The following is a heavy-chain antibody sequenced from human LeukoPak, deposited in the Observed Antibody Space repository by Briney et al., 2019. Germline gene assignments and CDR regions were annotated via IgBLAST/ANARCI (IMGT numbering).Heavy chain of an antibody. CDR3: ATQWELHPAF. J-gene: IGHJ4*02. D-gene: IGHD1-26*01. Sequence: GGSLRLSCAASGFTFSSYSMNWVRQAPGKGLEWVSYITRSSSARYYADAVKGRFTISRDNAKNSLYLQMNNLRAEDTAVYYCATQWELHPAFWGQGTLVTVSS. CDR2: ITRSSSAR. V-gene: IGHV3-48*01. CDR1: GFTFSSYS.